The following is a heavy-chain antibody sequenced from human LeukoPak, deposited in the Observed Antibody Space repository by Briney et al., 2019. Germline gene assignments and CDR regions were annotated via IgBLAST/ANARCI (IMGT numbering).Heavy chain of an antibody. V-gene: IGHV4-38-2*02. CDR3: ARQGGRWLRFSNLDY. CDR1: GYSIISDYF. D-gene: IGHD5-12*01. CDR2: IFHSGSV. Sequence: SETLSLTCIVSGYSIISDYFWGWVRQPPGKGPEWIGSIFHSGSVYYNPSLKSRVTISVDTSKNQFSLKLSSVTAADTAVYYCARQGGRWLRFSNLDYWGQGTLVTVSS. J-gene: IGHJ4*02.